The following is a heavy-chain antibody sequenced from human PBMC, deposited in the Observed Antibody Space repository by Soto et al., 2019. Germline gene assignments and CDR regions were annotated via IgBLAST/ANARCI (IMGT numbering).Heavy chain of an antibody. D-gene: IGHD2-21*01. V-gene: IGHV1-2*04. CDR3: ARGVGITLSHGTSTSDY. CDR2: INPNSGGT. J-gene: IGHJ4*02. Sequence: ASVKVSCKASGYTFTGYYLHWVRQAPGQGLEWMGWINPNSGGTYFAQKFQGWVTMTRDTSISTAYMELSRLRSDDTAVYYCARGVGITLSHGTSTSDYSGQGTLVTVSS. CDR1: GYTFTGYY.